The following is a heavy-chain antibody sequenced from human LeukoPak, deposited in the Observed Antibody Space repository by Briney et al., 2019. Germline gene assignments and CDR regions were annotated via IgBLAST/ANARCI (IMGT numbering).Heavy chain of an antibody. V-gene: IGHV1-2*02. Sequence: ASVKVSCKASGYTFSSYGISWVRQAPGQGLEWMGWINPNSGGTNYAQKFQGRVTMTRDTSISTAYMELSRLRSDDTTVYYCARDTKKVPAAMYILDYWGQGTLVTVSS. CDR3: ARDTKKVPAAMYILDY. CDR1: GYTFSSYG. CDR2: INPNSGGT. D-gene: IGHD2-2*01. J-gene: IGHJ4*02.